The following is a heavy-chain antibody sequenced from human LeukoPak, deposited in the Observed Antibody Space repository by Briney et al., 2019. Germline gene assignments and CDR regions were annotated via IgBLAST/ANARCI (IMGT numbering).Heavy chain of an antibody. CDR3: VRATSGIMITFGGSTIDY. Sequence: GGSLRLSCAASGFTFSSYAMPWVRQAPGKGLEYVSAISSNGGSTYYANSVKGRFTISRDNSKNTLYLQMGSLRAEDTAVYYCVRATSGIMITFGGSTIDYWGQGTLVTVSS. V-gene: IGHV3-64*01. CDR1: GFTFSSYA. D-gene: IGHD3-16*01. CDR2: ISSNGGST. J-gene: IGHJ4*02.